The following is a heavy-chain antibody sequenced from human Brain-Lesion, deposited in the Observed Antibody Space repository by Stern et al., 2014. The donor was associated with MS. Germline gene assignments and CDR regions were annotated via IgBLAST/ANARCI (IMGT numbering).Heavy chain of an antibody. CDR1: GGSISSGDNY. CDR3: ARVPDYGDAFFDY. D-gene: IGHD4-17*01. J-gene: IGHJ4*02. V-gene: IGHV4-30-4*01. CDR2: IHYSGGT. Sequence: QVPLQESGPGLVKPSQTLSLTCTASGGSISSGDNYWSWIRQPPGKGPEWIGYIHYSGGTYFNPSLKSRATISADTSKNQFSLKLNSMTAADTAVYYCARVPDYGDAFFDYWGQGILVTVSS.